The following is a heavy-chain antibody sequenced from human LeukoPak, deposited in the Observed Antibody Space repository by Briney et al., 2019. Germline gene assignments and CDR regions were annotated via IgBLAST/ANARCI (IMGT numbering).Heavy chain of an antibody. CDR3: AREDCSSTSCYFSYYYGMDV. Sequence: SETLSLTCTVSGGSISSYYWSWIRQPAGRGLEWVVRIYTSGSTNYNPSLKSRVTMSVDTSKNQFSLKLSSVTAAETAVYYCAREDCSSTSCYFSYYYGMDVWGQGTTVTVSS. J-gene: IGHJ6*02. CDR1: GGSISSYY. V-gene: IGHV4-4*07. CDR2: IYTSGST. D-gene: IGHD2-2*01.